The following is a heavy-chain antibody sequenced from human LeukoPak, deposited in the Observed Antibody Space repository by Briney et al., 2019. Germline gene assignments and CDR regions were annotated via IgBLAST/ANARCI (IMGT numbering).Heavy chain of an antibody. V-gene: IGHV4-30-4*08. CDR2: IYYSGST. CDR3: ARDTTDDSSGYSVFDY. CDR1: GGSISSGDYY. Sequence: SQTLSLTCTVSGGSISSGDYYWRWIRQPPGKGLEWIGYIYYSGSTYYNPSLKSRVTISVDTSKNPFSLKLSSVTAADTAVYYCARDTTDDSSGYSVFDYWGQGTLVTVSS. D-gene: IGHD3-22*01. J-gene: IGHJ4*02.